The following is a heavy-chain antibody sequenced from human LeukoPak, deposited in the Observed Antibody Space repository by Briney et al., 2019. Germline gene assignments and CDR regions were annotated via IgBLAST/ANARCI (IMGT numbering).Heavy chain of an antibody. CDR2: ISYDGSNK. D-gene: IGHD3-16*02. CDR3: ARDSRQLRLGELSFNWFDP. CDR1: GFTFSSYA. V-gene: IGHV3-30-3*01. J-gene: IGHJ5*02. Sequence: GGSLRPSCAASGFTFSSYAMHWVRQAPGKGLEWVAVISYDGSNKYYADSVKGRFTISRDNSKNTLYLQMNSLRAEDTAVYYCARDSRQLRLGELSFNWFDPWGQGTLVTVSS.